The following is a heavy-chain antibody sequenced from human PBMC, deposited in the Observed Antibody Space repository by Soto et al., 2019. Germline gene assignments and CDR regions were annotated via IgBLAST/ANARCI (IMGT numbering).Heavy chain of an antibody. D-gene: IGHD3-10*01. Sequence: QVQLQESGPGLVKPSQTLSLTCTVSGDSISGGYYWSWIRQHPGKGLEWIGYVSPIGTPYYKPSPNSXVSISMDTSKNQFSLEVNSVTAADTAVYYCARDRGSYGMDVWGQGTTVTVSS. CDR1: GDSISGGYY. V-gene: IGHV4-31*03. CDR3: ARDRGSYGMDV. CDR2: VSPIGTP. J-gene: IGHJ6*02.